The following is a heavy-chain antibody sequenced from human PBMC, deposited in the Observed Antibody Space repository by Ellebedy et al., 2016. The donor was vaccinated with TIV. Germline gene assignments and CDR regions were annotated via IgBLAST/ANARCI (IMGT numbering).Heavy chain of an antibody. J-gene: IGHJ4*02. V-gene: IGHV1-69*13. D-gene: IGHD5-18*01. CDR3: ARGDNTAAVGIGF. CDR1: GGTFRSYV. CDR2: IIPAVGTT. Sequence: SVKVSXKASGGTFRSYVVNWVRQAPGQGLEWMGVIIPAVGTTTYAQKFQGRITINADESTTTVYVELSSLRSDDTAVYYCARGDNTAAVGIGFWGQGTRVTVSS.